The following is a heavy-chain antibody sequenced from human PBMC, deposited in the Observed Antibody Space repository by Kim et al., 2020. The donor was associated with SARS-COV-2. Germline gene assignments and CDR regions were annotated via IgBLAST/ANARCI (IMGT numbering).Heavy chain of an antibody. V-gene: IGHV3-64D*09. Sequence: GGSLRLSCSASGFTFSSYAMHWVRQAPGKGLEYVSAITSDGGSTYYADSVKGRFTISRDNSKNTLYLQMSSLRAEDTAVYYCETDGRLYRWELPGYCDHWGQGTLVTVSS. D-gene: IGHD1-26*01. CDR1: GFTFSSYA. CDR3: ETDGRLYRWELPGYCDH. J-gene: IGHJ5*02. CDR2: ITSDGGST.